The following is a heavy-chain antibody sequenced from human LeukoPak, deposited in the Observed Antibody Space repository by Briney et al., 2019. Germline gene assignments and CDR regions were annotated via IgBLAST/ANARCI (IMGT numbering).Heavy chain of an antibody. V-gene: IGHV1-69*04. D-gene: IGHD3-3*01. CDR1: GYTFTSYV. CDR2: IIPILGIA. Sequence: SVKVSCKASGYTFTSYVISWVRQAPGQGLEWMGRIIPILGIANYAQKFQGRVTITADKSTSTAYMELSSLRSEDTAVYYCARDRNLEWSKEGFDYWGQGTLVTVSS. J-gene: IGHJ4*02. CDR3: ARDRNLEWSKEGFDY.